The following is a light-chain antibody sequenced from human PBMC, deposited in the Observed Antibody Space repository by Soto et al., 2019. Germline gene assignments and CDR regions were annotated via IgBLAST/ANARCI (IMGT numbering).Light chain of an antibody. V-gene: IGLV2-14*01. CDR3: SSYTSSSPLYV. CDR2: EVS. CDR1: SSDVGGYKY. Sequence: QSVLTQPASVSGSPGQSITISCTGTSSDVGGYKYVSWYQQHPGKAPKLMIYEVSNRPSGVSNRFSGSKSGNTASLTISGLHAEDEADYYCSSYTSSSPLYVFGTGTKVTVL. J-gene: IGLJ1*01.